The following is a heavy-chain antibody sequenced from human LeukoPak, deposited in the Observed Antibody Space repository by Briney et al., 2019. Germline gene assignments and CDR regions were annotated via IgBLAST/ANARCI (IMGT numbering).Heavy chain of an antibody. CDR2: ISSSGSTI. J-gene: IGHJ4*02. CDR3: ARAGPQESSGYFRYYFDY. V-gene: IGHV3-48*04. D-gene: IGHD3-22*01. Sequence: GGALRLSCVASGFTFSSYWMTWVRQAPGKGLEWVSYISSSGSTIYYADSVKGRFTISRDNAKHSLYLQMNSLRGEDTCVYHCARAGPQESSGYFRYYFDYWGQGTLVTVSS. CDR1: GFTFSSYW.